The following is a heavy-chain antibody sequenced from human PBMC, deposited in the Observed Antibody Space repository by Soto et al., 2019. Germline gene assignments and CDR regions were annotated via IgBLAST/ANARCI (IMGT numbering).Heavy chain of an antibody. J-gene: IGHJ4*02. CDR1: GFTFSSYS. CDR3: ARDYGDYEEYFDY. Sequence: GGSLKLSCAASGFTFSSYSMNWVRQAPGKGLEWVSSISSSSSYIYYADSVKGRFTISRDNAKNSLYLQMNSLRAEDTAVYYCARDYGDYEEYFDYWGQGTLVTVSS. D-gene: IGHD4-17*01. CDR2: ISSSSSYI. V-gene: IGHV3-21*01.